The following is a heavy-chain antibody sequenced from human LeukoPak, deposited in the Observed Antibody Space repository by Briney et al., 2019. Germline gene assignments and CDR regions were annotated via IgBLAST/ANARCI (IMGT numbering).Heavy chain of an antibody. CDR2: FYCSGST. J-gene: IGHJ2*01. D-gene: IGHD1-1*01. CDR3: ASGRTAYFWYFDL. Sequence: SETLSPTCTVSGGSIRSYYWSWIRQSPGRGLEWIGYFYCSGSTNYNPSLKNRLTISADTSKNQLSLKLNSVTAADTAVYYCASGRTAYFWYFDLWGRGTLVTVSS. V-gene: IGHV4-59*01. CDR1: GGSIRSYY.